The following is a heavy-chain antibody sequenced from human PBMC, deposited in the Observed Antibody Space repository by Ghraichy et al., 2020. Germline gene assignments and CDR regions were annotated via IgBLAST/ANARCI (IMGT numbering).Heavy chain of an antibody. CDR2: IDWDDDK. CDR3: ARIHPAYGDYFNVFDI. D-gene: IGHD4-17*01. J-gene: IGHJ3*02. CDR1: GFSLSTRGMC. Sequence: SGPTLVKPTQTLTLTCTFSGFSLSTRGMCVSWIRQPPGKALEWLARIDWDDDKHFSPSLKTRLTISKAASKNQVVLTMTNMDPVDTATYYCARIHPAYGDYFNVFDIWGQGTMVTVSS. V-gene: IGHV2-70*11.